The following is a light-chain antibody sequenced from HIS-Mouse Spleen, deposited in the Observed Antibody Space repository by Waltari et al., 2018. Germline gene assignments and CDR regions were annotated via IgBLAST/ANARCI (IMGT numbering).Light chain of an antibody. CDR3: QAWDSSYSV. J-gene: IGLJ2*01. V-gene: IGLV3-1*01. CDR2: QDI. CDR1: KLGDKY. Sequence: SYELTQPPSVSVSPGQTASITCSGEKLGDKYACWYQQKPGQSPVLVIYQDIKRPSGIPERFSGSNSGNTATLTISGTQAMDEADYYCQAWDSSYSVFGGGTKLTVL.